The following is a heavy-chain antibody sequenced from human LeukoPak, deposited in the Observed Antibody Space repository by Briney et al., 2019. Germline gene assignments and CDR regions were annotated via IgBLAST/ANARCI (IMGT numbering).Heavy chain of an antibody. V-gene: IGHV3-43D*03. CDR2: LTWDGDST. Sequence: GGSLRLSCAASGFTFDDFAMHWVRQAPGKGLEWVSLLTWDGDSTYYADSVKGRFTISRDNTKNSLYLQMNSLRPEDTALYFCGKDPPAATAYCYMDVRGKGTTVTGSS. D-gene: IGHD6-25*01. CDR1: GFTFDDFA. CDR3: GKDPPAATAYCYMDV. J-gene: IGHJ6*03.